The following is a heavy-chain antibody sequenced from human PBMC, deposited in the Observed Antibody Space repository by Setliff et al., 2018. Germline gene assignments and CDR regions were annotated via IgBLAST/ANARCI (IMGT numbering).Heavy chain of an antibody. J-gene: IGHJ4*02. CDR3: AKDELRSYYDSSGYYYH. Sequence: HPGGSLRLSCEASGFTFSSYAFSWVRQAPGKGLEWVSSINTSAGTTYADSVKGRFTISRDNSKNTLYLQMNSLRVEDTAVYYCAKDELRSYYDSSGYYYHWGQGTLVTVSS. D-gene: IGHD3-22*01. V-gene: IGHV3-23*01. CDR2: INTSAGTT. CDR1: GFTFSSYA.